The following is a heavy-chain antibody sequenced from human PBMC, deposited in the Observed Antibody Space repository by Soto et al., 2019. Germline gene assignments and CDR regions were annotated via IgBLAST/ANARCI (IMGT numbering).Heavy chain of an antibody. V-gene: IGHV1-69*02. CDR2: IIPILGIA. CDR1: GGTFSSYT. J-gene: IGHJ6*03. Sequence: QVQLVQSGAEVKKPGSSVKVSCKASGGTFSSYTISWVRQAPGQGLEWMGRIIPILGIANYAQKFQGRVTITADKSTSTAYMELISLRSEDTAVYYCARVLKAFSSATNYYYYYYMDVWGKGTTVTVSS. D-gene: IGHD2-15*01. CDR3: ARVLKAFSSATNYYYYYYMDV.